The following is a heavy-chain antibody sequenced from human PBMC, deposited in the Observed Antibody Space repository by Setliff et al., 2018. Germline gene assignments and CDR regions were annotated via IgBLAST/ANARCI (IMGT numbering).Heavy chain of an antibody. CDR2: ISSSSSTI. D-gene: IGHD2-15*01. Sequence: LRLSCAASGFTFSSYSMNWVRQAPGKGLEWVSYISSSSSTIYYADSVKGRFTISRDNAKNSLYLQMNSLRAEDTAVYYCAPSYCSGGSCYSYDYWGQGTLVTVSS. J-gene: IGHJ4*02. CDR3: APSYCSGGSCYSYDY. V-gene: IGHV3-48*04. CDR1: GFTFSSYS.